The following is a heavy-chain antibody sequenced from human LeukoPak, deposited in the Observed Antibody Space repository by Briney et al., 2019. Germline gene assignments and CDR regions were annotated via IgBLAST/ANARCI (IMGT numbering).Heavy chain of an antibody. J-gene: IGHJ6*02. CDR1: GFTFSNAW. CDR2: IKSKTDGGTT. CDR3: TSPYGSGSYVYYYGMDV. Sequence: GGSLRLSCAASGFTFSNAWMSWVRQAPGKGLEWVGRIKSKTDGGTTDYAAPVKGRFTISRDDSKNTLYLQMNSLKTEDTAVYYCTSPYGSGSYVYYYGMDVWGQGTTVTVSS. V-gene: IGHV3-15*01. D-gene: IGHD3-10*01.